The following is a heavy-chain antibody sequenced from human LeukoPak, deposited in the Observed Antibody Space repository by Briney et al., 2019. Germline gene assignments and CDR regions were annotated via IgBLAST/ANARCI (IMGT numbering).Heavy chain of an antibody. Sequence: GGSLRLSCAASGFTFDDYGMSWVRQAPGKGLEWVSGINWNGGSTGYADSVKGRFTISRDNAKNSLYLQMNSLRAEDTALYYCARDPGGSYYNYYYYYMDVRGKGTTVTVSS. J-gene: IGHJ6*03. D-gene: IGHD1-26*01. CDR2: INWNGGST. CDR3: ARDPGGSYYNYYYYYMDV. CDR1: GFTFDDYG. V-gene: IGHV3-20*04.